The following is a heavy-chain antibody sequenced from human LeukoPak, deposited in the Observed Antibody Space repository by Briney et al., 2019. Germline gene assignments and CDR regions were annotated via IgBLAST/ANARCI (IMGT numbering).Heavy chain of an antibody. D-gene: IGHD3-22*01. CDR2: ISSSSSYI. V-gene: IGHV3-21*01. CDR1: GFTFSSYS. J-gene: IGHJ4*02. CDR3: ARSRYYDSSGYYWDY. Sequence: GGSLRLSCAASGFTFSSYSMNWVCQAPGKGLEWVSSISSSSSYIYYADSVKGRFTISRDNAKNSLYLQMNSLRAEDTAVYYCARSRYYDSSGYYWDYWGQGTLVTVSS.